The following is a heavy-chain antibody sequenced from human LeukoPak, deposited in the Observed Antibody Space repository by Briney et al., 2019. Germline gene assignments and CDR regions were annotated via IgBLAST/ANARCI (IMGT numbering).Heavy chain of an antibody. CDR1: GYTFTGYY. D-gene: IGHD3-16*01. V-gene: IGHV1-2*02. Sequence: ASVKVSCKASGYTFTGYYMHWVRQAPGQGLEWMGWINSNSGGTNYAQKFQGRVTMTRDTSISTAYMELSRLRSDDTAVYHCARGAYDYVWGRPVDYWGQGTLVTVSS. CDR3: ARGAYDYVWGRPVDY. CDR2: INSNSGGT. J-gene: IGHJ4*02.